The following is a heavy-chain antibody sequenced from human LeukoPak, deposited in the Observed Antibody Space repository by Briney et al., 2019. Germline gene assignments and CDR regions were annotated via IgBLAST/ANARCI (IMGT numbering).Heavy chain of an antibody. CDR2: IYYTGST. V-gene: IGHV4-59*12. D-gene: IGHD2-2*01. CDR1: GVSISSYY. Sequence: SETLSLTCTVSGVSISSYYWTWIRQPPGKGLEWIGYIYYTGSTNYNPSLTSRVTISIDTSKNQFSLNVNSVTAADTAVYYCARAGQGYCTSTSCHLSLDFWGQGTLVTVSS. J-gene: IGHJ4*02. CDR3: ARAGQGYCTSTSCHLSLDF.